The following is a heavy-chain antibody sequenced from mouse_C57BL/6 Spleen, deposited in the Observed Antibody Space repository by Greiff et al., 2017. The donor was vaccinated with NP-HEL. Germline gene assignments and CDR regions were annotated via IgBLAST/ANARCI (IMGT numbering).Heavy chain of an antibody. CDR3: VSLYYYGSSYEAWFAY. Sequence: EVKLVESGGGLVQPKGSLKLSCAASGFSFNTYAMNWVRQAPGKGLEWVARIRSKSNNYATYYADSVKDRFTISGDDSESMLYLQMNNLKTEDTAMYYCVSLYYYGSSYEAWFAYCGQGTLVTVSA. V-gene: IGHV10-1*01. CDR1: GFSFNTYA. D-gene: IGHD1-1*01. CDR2: IRSKSNNYAT. J-gene: IGHJ3*01.